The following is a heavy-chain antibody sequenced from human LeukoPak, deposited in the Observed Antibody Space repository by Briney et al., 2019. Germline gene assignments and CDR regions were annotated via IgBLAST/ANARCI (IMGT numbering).Heavy chain of an antibody. D-gene: IGHD3-16*01. CDR3: ASFRGAVGEIVY. CDR1: GGSISSYY. Sequence: PSDTLSLTCTVSGGSISSYYWSWIRQPPRRGLEWIGYIYYSGSTNYNPSLKSRVTVSVDTSKNQFSLKLSSVTAADTAVYYCASFRGAVGEIVYWGQGTLVTVSS. J-gene: IGHJ4*02. CDR2: IYYSGST. V-gene: IGHV4-59*07.